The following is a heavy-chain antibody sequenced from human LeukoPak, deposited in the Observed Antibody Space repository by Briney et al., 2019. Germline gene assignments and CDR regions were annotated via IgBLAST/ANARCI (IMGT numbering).Heavy chain of an antibody. D-gene: IGHD3-9*01. CDR2: IYSGGST. J-gene: IGHJ3*02. CDR3: ARDLDWGSGAFDI. CDR1: GFTFSSNY. Sequence: GGSLRLSCAASGFTFSSNYMSWVRQAPGKGLEWVSVIYSGGSTYYADSVKGRFTTSRDNSKNTLYLQMNSLRAEDTAVYYCARDLDWGSGAFDIWGQGTMVTVSS. V-gene: IGHV3-53*01.